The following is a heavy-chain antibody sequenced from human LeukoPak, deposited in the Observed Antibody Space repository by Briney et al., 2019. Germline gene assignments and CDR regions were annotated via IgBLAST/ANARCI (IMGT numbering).Heavy chain of an antibody. J-gene: IGHJ4*02. Sequence: SETLSLTCTVSGGSISSYYWSWIRQPPGKGLEWIGYIYYSGSTNYNPSLKSRVTISVDTSKNQFSLKLSSVTAADTAVYYCARDPLDCSGGSCYSGPPDYWGQGTLVTVSS. D-gene: IGHD2-15*01. CDR2: IYYSGST. V-gene: IGHV4-59*01. CDR1: GGSISSYY. CDR3: ARDPLDCSGGSCYSGPPDY.